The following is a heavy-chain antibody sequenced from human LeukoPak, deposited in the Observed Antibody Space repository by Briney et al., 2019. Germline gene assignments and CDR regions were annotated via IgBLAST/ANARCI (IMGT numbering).Heavy chain of an antibody. D-gene: IGHD3-16*01. CDR1: GGSISSSSYY. Sequence: PSETLSLTCTVSGGSISSSSYYWGWTRQPPGKGLEWIGSIYYSGSTYYNPSLKSRVTISVDTSKNQFSLKLSSVTAADTAVYYCARDGPRGGYYYGMDVWGQGTTVTVSS. CDR3: ARDGPRGGYYYGMDV. V-gene: IGHV4-39*07. CDR2: IYYSGST. J-gene: IGHJ6*02.